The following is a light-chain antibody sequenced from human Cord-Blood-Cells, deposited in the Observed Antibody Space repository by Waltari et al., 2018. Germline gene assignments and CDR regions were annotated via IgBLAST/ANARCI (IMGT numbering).Light chain of an antibody. J-gene: IGKJ3*01. CDR1: QSVGSN. Sequence: EIVMTQSPATLSVSTGERATLSCRASQSVGSNLAWYQQKPGQAPRLLISGASTRATGIPARFSGSGSGTEFTLTISSLQSEDFAVYYCQQYNNWPFTFGPGTKVDIK. CDR2: GAS. V-gene: IGKV3-15*01. CDR3: QQYNNWPFT.